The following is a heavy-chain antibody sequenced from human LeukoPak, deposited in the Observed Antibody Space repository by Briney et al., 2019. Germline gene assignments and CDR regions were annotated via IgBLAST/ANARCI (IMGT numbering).Heavy chain of an antibody. J-gene: IGHJ4*02. Sequence: ASVKVSCKASGYTFTSYGISWVRQALGQGIEWMGWISAYNGNTNYAQKLQGRVTMTTDTSTSTAYMELSSLRSEDTAVYYCAREGWLGYGDYVSDYWGQGTLVTVSS. CDR3: AREGWLGYGDYVSDY. CDR2: ISAYNGNT. D-gene: IGHD4-17*01. CDR1: GYTFTSYG. V-gene: IGHV1-18*01.